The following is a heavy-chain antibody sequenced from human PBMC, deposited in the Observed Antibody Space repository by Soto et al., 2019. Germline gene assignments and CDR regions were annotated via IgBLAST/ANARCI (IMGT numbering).Heavy chain of an antibody. CDR2: ISSRSSTM. Sequence: GSLRLSCAASGFTFINYNMNWVRQAPGKGLEWVSYISSRSSTMYYADSVKGRFTISRDNAKNSLYLQMNSLRDEDTAVYYCARDCGKGYGMDVWGQGTTVTVSS. J-gene: IGHJ6*02. CDR3: ARDCGKGYGMDV. CDR1: GFTFINYN. V-gene: IGHV3-48*02.